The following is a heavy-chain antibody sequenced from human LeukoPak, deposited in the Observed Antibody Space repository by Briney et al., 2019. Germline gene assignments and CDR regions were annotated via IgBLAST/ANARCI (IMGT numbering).Heavy chain of an antibody. D-gene: IGHD1-26*01. CDR1: GFTFSSYA. CDR2: IKQDGSEK. CDR3: ARDPYSGSYYWDY. V-gene: IGHV3-7*03. J-gene: IGHJ4*02. Sequence: GGSLRLSCAASGFTFSSYAMNWVRQAPGKGLEWVANIKQDGSEKYYVDSVKGRFTISRDNAKNSLYLQMNSLRAEDTAVYYCARDPYSGSYYWDYWGQGTLVTVSS.